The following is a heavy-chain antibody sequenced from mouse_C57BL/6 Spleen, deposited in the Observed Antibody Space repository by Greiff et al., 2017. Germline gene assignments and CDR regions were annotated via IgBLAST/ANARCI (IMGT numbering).Heavy chain of an antibody. CDR2: IDPSDSYT. V-gene: IGHV1-50*01. D-gene: IGHD1-1*01. J-gene: IGHJ4*01. CDR3: RGYSSDGYAMDY. CDR1: GYTFTSYW. Sequence: QVQLQQSGAELVKPGASVKMSCKASGYTFTSYWMQWVKQRPGQGLEWIGEIDPSDSYTNYNQKCKGKATLTVDTSSSTAYMQLSSLTSEDSAVYYCRGYSSDGYAMDYWGQGTSVTVSS.